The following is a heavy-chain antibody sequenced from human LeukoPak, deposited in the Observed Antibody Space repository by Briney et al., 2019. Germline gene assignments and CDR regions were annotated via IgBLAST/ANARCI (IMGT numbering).Heavy chain of an antibody. CDR3: AREPDYGDGMDY. CDR2: YSGGST. D-gene: IGHD4-17*01. Sequence: YSGGSTYYADSVKGRFTISRDDSKNMVFLQMNSLRAEDTAVYYCAREPDYGDGMDYWGQGTLVTVSS. V-gene: IGHV3-53*01. J-gene: IGHJ4*02.